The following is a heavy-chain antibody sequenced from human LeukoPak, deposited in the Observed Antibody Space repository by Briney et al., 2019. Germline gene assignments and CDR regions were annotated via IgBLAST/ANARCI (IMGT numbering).Heavy chain of an antibody. CDR3: ASSPRLAVAGNFDY. V-gene: IGHV1-69*13. J-gene: IGHJ4*02. CDR1: GYTFTSYG. D-gene: IGHD6-19*01. Sequence: ASVKVSCKASGYTFTSYGISWVRQAPGQGLEWMGGIIPIFGTANYAQKFQGRVTITADESTSTAYMELSSLRSEDTAVYYCASSPRLAVAGNFDYWGQGTLVTVSS. CDR2: IIPIFGTA.